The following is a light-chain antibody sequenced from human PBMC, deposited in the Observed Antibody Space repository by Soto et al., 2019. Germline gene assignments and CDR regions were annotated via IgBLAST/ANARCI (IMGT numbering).Light chain of an antibody. CDR3: SSYTTTTRL. Sequence: QSALTQPASVSASPGQSITISCTGTSSDIGSNNYVSWFQQRPGKAPTLIIYEVSNRPSGVSTHFSGSKSGNTASLTISGLLPEDEAEYYCSSYTTTTRLFGGGTKLTVL. CDR1: SSDIGSNNY. J-gene: IGLJ3*02. CDR2: EVS. V-gene: IGLV2-14*01.